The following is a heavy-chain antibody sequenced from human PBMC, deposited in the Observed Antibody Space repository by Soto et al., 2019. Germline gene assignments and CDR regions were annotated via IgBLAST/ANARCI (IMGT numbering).Heavy chain of an antibody. D-gene: IGHD3-9*01. CDR3: ANRVDVLAPWN. CDR1: GYSISGGFY. Sequence: SETPSLTCAVSGYSISGGFYWVWIRQPPGKGLEWIGSIYHGGSSYFNPSLKSRATISMDTSENQFSLKLTSVTAADTAIYFCANRVDVLAPWNWGQGTLVTVSS. CDR2: IYHGGSS. V-gene: IGHV4-38-2*01. J-gene: IGHJ4*02.